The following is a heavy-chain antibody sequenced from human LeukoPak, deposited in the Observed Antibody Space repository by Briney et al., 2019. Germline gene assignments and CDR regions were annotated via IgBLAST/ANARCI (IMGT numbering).Heavy chain of an antibody. J-gene: IGHJ1*01. V-gene: IGHV3-23*01. CDR3: AKGLWLKSSGYYFQH. Sequence: GSLRLSCAGTGFIFHDHGMSWVRQVPGKGLEWVSAISGSGGSTYYADSVKGRFTISRDNSKNTLYLQMNSLRAEDTAVYYCAKGLWLKSSGYYFQHWGQGTLVTVSS. D-gene: IGHD3-22*01. CDR1: GFIFHDHG. CDR2: ISGSGGST.